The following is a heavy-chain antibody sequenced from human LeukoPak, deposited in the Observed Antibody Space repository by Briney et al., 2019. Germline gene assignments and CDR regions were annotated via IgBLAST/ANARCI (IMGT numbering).Heavy chain of an antibody. Sequence: SGGSLRLSCAASGFTFSSYAMHWVRQAPGKGLEWVAVISYDGSNKYYADSVKGRFTISRDNSKNTLYLQMNSLRAEDTAVYYCARADLNTVVVPAWFDPWGQGTLVTVSS. CDR2: ISYDGSNK. CDR1: GFTFSSYA. CDR3: ARADLNTVVVPAWFDP. J-gene: IGHJ5*02. V-gene: IGHV3-30-3*01. D-gene: IGHD2-2*01.